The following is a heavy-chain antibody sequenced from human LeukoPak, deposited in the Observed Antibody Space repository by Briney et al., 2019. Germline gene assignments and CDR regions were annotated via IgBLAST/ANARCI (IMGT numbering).Heavy chain of an antibody. CDR3: TTYYDCWSGYYPFDY. CDR1: GGSISSSSYY. D-gene: IGHD3-3*01. V-gene: IGHV4-39*01. Sequence: PSETLSLTCTVSGGSISSSSYYWGWIRQPPGKGLEWIGSIYYSGSTYYNPSLKSRVTISVDTSKNQFSLKLSSVTAADTAVYYCTTYYDCWSGYYPFDYWGQGTLVTVSS. CDR2: IYYSGST. J-gene: IGHJ4*02.